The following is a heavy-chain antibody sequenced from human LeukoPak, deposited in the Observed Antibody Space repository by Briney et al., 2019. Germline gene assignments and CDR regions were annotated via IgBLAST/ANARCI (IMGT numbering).Heavy chain of an antibody. CDR2: ITSSSSYI. V-gene: IGHV3-21*01. CDR3: AREEVRAFDI. CDR1: GFTFSNYG. D-gene: IGHD3-10*01. J-gene: IGHJ3*02. Sequence: GGSLRLSCAASGFTFSNYGMNWVRQAPGKGLEWVSSITSSSSYIYYADSVKGRSTISRDNAKNSLFLQMNSLGAEDAAIYYCAREEVRAFDIWGQGTMVTVSS.